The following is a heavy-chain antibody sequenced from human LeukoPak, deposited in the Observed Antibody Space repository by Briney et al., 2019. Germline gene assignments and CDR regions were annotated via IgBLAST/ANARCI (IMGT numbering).Heavy chain of an antibody. D-gene: IGHD5-12*01. CDR2: ISYDGSNK. CDR1: GFTFSSYA. J-gene: IGHJ4*02. Sequence: GGSLRLSCAASGFTFSSYAMHWVRQAPGKGLEWVAVISYDGSNKYYADSVKGRFTISRDNSKNTLYLQMNSLRAEDTAVYYCARATGGYDYWGQGTLVTVSS. CDR3: ARATGGYDY. V-gene: IGHV3-30-3*01.